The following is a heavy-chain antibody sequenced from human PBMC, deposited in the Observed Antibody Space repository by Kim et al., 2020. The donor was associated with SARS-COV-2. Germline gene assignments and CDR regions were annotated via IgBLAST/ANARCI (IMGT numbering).Heavy chain of an antibody. CDR1: GFTFSSYW. CDR2: IKPDGSDQ. D-gene: IGHD2-21*02. CDR3: GRGIRDSPDNCFDP. Sequence: GGSLRLSCAASGFTFSSYWMTWVRQAPGKGLEWVANIKPDGSDQNYVDSVKGRFTISRDNAKNSLYLHMNSLRAEDTAVYYCGRGIRDSPDNCFDPWGQGTLVTVSS. J-gene: IGHJ5*02. V-gene: IGHV3-7*01.